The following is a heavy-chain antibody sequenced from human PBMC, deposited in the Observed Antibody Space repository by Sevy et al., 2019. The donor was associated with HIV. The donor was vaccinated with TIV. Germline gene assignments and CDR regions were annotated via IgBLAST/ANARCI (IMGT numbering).Heavy chain of an antibody. V-gene: IGHV3-48*03. CDR1: GLSFRSYE. CDR2: ISTGGGTI. CDR3: ATSRRDYYNYYFDY. D-gene: IGHD3-22*01. J-gene: IGHJ4*01. Sequence: LRLSCAASGLSFRSYELNWVRQAPGKGLQWISYISTGGGTIFYADSVKGRFTISRDNAKNSVFLQMNSLRAEDTAVYFCATSRRDYYNYYFDYWGHGTLVTVSS.